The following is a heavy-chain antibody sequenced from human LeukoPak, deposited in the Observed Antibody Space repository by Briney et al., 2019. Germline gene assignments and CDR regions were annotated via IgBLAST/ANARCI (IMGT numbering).Heavy chain of an antibody. V-gene: IGHV3-30*18. CDR1: GFTFSSYG. CDR3: AKGEWIQLWFGDY. CDR2: ISYDGSNK. Sequence: PGRSLRLSCAASGFTFSSYGMHWVRQAPGKGLEWVAVISYDGSNKYYADSVKGRFTISRDNSKNTLYLQMNNLRAEDTAVYYCAKGEWIQLWFGDYWGQGTLVTVSS. J-gene: IGHJ4*02. D-gene: IGHD5-18*01.